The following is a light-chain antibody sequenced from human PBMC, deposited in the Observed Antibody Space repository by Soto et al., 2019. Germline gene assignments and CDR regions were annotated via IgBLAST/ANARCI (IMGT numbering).Light chain of an antibody. V-gene: IGLV2-14*01. Sequence: QSALTQPASVSGSPGQSITISCTGTSSDIGVYKYVSWYQHHPGKAPNLMIYEVSNRPSGVSNRFSGSKSGNTASLTISGLQAEDEADYYCSSYTSSSTVVFGGGTKLTVL. CDR3: SSYTSSSTVV. J-gene: IGLJ2*01. CDR1: SSDIGVYKY. CDR2: EVS.